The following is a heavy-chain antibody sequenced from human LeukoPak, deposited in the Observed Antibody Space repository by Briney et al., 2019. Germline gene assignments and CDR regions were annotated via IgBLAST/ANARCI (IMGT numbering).Heavy chain of an antibody. CDR2: INHSGST. Sequence: SETLSPTCAVYGGSFSGYYWSWIRQPPGKGLEWIGEINHSGSTNYNPSLKSRVTISVDTSKNQFSLKLSSVTAADTAVYYCARTSRARGIVPADEIDYWGQGTLVTVSS. CDR3: ARTSRARGIVPADEIDY. J-gene: IGHJ4*02. D-gene: IGHD2-2*01. V-gene: IGHV4-34*01. CDR1: GGSFSGYY.